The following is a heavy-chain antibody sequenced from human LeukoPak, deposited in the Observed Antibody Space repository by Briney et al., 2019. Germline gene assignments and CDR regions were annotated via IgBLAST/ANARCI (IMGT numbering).Heavy chain of an antibody. CDR3: AKGPGLGAGKRYLDL. CDR1: GFTFSSYA. V-gene: IGHV3-30-3*01. D-gene: IGHD6-13*01. Sequence: GGSLRLSCAASGFTFSSYAMHWVRQAPGKGLEWVAVISYDGSNKYYADSVKGRFTISRDNSKNTLYLQMNSLRAEDTAVYYCAKGPGLGAGKRYLDLWGRGTLVIVSS. J-gene: IGHJ2*01. CDR2: ISYDGSNK.